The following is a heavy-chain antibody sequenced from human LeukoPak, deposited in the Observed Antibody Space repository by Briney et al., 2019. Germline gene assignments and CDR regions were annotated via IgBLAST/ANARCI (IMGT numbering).Heavy chain of an antibody. CDR3: AKGLRPNTPNFDF. J-gene: IGHJ4*02. CDR2: INSDGSDT. D-gene: IGHD2-2*02. V-gene: IGHV3-74*01. Sequence: GGSLRLSCAASGFTFSTYWMHWVRHAPGKGLVWVSRINSDGSDTSYADSVKGRFTISRDNAKNTLYLQMNSLRAEDTAVYYCAKGLRPNTPNFDFWGQGTLVTVSS. CDR1: GFTFSTYW.